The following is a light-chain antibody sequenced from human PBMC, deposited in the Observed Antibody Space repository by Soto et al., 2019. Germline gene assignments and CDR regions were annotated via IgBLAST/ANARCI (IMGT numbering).Light chain of an antibody. CDR2: DAS. Sequence: DIQMTQSPSTLSASVGDRVTITCRASESISSWLAWYQQQPGKAPKLLIYDASSLESGVPSRFSGRGSGTEFTLTISSLQPDDFATYYCQHYKRTFGQGTKVEI. CDR1: ESISSW. V-gene: IGKV1-5*01. J-gene: IGKJ1*01. CDR3: QHYKRT.